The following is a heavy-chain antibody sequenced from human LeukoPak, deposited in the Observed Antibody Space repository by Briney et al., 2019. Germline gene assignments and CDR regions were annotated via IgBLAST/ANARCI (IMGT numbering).Heavy chain of an antibody. J-gene: IGHJ6*02. CDR3: ARDSAKLWSGYSYGYGYYGMDV. D-gene: IGHD5-18*01. CDR1: GGSISSYY. V-gene: IGHV4-59*01. CDR2: IYYSGST. Sequence: KPSETLSLTCTVSGGSISSYYWSWIRQPPGKGLEWIGYIYYSGSTNYNPSLKSRVTISVDTSKNQFSLKLSSVTAADTAVYYCARDSAKLWSGYSYGYGYYGMDVWGQGTTVTVSS.